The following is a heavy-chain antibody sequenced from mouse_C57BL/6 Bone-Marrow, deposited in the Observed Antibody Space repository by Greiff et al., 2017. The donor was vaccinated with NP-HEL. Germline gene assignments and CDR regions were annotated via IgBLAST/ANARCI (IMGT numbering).Heavy chain of an antibody. V-gene: IGHV5-4*01. CDR1: GFTFSSYA. J-gene: IGHJ2*01. CDR2: ISDGGSYT. D-gene: IGHD2-2*01. CDR3: ARDPLPGYNFDY. Sequence: EVQRVESGGGLVKPGGSLKLSCAASGFTFSSYAMSWVRQTPEKRLEWVATISDGGSYTYYPDNVKGRFTISRDNAKNNLYLQMSHLKSEDTAMYYCARDPLPGYNFDYWGQGTTLTVSS.